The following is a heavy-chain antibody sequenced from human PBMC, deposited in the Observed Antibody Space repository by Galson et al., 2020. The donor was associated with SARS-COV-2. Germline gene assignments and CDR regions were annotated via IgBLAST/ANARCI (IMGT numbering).Heavy chain of an antibody. Sequence: GGSLRLSCAASGFTFSSYAMHWVRQAPGKGLEWVAVISYDGSNKYYADSVKGRFTISRDNSKNTLYLQMNSLRAEDTAVYYCARDNPHITTQFHWGQGTLVTVSS. J-gene: IGHJ4*02. CDR1: GFTFSSYA. V-gene: IGHV3-30-3*01. CDR3: ARDNPHITTQFH. CDR2: ISYDGSNK. D-gene: IGHD1-20*01.